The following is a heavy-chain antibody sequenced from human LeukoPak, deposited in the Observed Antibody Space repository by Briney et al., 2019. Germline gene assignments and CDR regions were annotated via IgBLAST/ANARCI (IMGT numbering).Heavy chain of an antibody. CDR2: IKQDGSEK. V-gene: IGHV3-7*01. J-gene: IGHJ6*03. CDR3: ARGLTRDYYYYMDV. CDR1: GFTFSSYW. Sequence: PGGSLRLSCAASGFTFSSYWMSWVRQAPGKGLDCVANIKQDGSEKYYVDSVKGRFTISRDNAKNSLYLQMNSLRAEDTAVYYCARGLTRDYYYYMDVWGKGTTVTVSS. D-gene: IGHD2-21*01.